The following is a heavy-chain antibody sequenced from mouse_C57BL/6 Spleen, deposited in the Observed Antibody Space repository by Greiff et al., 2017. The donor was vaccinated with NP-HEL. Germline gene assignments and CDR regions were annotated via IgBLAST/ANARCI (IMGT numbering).Heavy chain of an antibody. CDR2: IYPGDGDT. CDR1: GYAFSSYW. Sequence: VQLKESGAELVKPGASVKISCKASGYAFSSYWMNWVKQRPGKGLAWIGQIYPGDGDTSYNGKFKGKATMTADKSSSTAYMQLSSLTSEDSAVYFCARSHSNFYFDYWGQGTTPQSPQ. J-gene: IGHJ2*01. D-gene: IGHD2-5*01. CDR3: ARSHSNFYFDY. V-gene: IGHV1-80*01.